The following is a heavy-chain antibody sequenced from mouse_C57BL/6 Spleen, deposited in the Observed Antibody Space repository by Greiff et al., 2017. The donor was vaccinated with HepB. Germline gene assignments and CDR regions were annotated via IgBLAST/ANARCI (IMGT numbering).Heavy chain of an antibody. CDR2: IYPRSGNT. CDR1: GYTFTSYG. Sequence: VKLQESGAELARPGASVKLSCKASGYTFTSYGISWVKQRTGQGLEWIGEIYPRSGNTYYNEKVKGKATLTADKSSSTAYMELRSLTAEDSAVYFCARSHYGSSFGDYFDYWGQGTTLTVSS. J-gene: IGHJ2*01. V-gene: IGHV1-81*01. CDR3: ARSHYGSSFGDYFDY. D-gene: IGHD1-1*01.